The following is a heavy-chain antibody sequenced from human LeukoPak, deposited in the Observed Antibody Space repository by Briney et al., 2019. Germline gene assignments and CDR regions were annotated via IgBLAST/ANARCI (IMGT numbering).Heavy chain of an antibody. J-gene: IGHJ4*02. V-gene: IGHV3-30*02. Sequence: GGSLRLSCAASGFTVSSNYMSWVRQAPDKGLEWVAFIGYDGSNKYYADFVKGRFTISRDNSKNTLYLQMNSLRAEDTAVYYCAKDRPVIAARPGCYFDYWGQGTLVTVSS. CDR3: AKDRPVIAARPGCYFDY. D-gene: IGHD6-6*01. CDR2: IGYDGSNK. CDR1: GFTVSSNY.